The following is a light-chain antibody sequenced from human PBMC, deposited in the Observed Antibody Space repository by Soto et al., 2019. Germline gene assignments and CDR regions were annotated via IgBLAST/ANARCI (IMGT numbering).Light chain of an antibody. CDR3: QQSYNTPLT. CDR2: TAS. CDR1: QNIATY. V-gene: IGKV1-39*01. J-gene: IGKJ4*01. Sequence: DIPMTQAPSSLSASVGDRVTITCRASQNIATYLNWYQQTPGKAPKLLIYTASTLQSGVPSRFSGSGSGTDFTLTISSLQPEDVATFYGQQSYNTPLTFGGGTKVEI.